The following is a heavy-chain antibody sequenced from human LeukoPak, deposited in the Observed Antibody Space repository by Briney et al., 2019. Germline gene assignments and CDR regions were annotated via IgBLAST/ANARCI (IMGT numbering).Heavy chain of an antibody. CDR1: GFTFSSYS. CDR2: ISSSSSYI. J-gene: IGHJ4*02. V-gene: IGHV3-21*01. Sequence: GGSLRLSCAASGFTFSSYSMNWVRQAPGKGREWVSSISSSSSYIYYADSVKGRFTISRDNAKNSLYLQMNSLRAEDTAVYYCAREYYYGSGSYPDLDYWGQGTLVTVSS. CDR3: AREYYYGSGSYPDLDY. D-gene: IGHD3-10*01.